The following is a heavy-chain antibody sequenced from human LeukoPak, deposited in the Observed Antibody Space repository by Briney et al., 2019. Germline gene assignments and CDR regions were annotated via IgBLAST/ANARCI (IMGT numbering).Heavy chain of an antibody. V-gene: IGHV4-59*01. CDR1: GGSISSYY. Sequence: PSETLSLTCTVSGGSISSYYWSWIPQPPGKGLEWSGYIYYSGSTNYNPSLKSRVTISVDTSKNQFSLKLSSVTAADTAVYYCAGVAGIQLWLDYWGQGTLVTVSS. J-gene: IGHJ4*02. D-gene: IGHD5-18*01. CDR3: AGVAGIQLWLDY. CDR2: IYYSGST.